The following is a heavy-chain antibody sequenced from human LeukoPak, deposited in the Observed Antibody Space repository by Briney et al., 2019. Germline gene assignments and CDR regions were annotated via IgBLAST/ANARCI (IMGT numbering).Heavy chain of an antibody. Sequence: KSSQTLSLTCTVSGGSISSGDYYWSWIRQPPGKGLEWIGYIYYSGSTYYNPSLKSRVTISVDTSKNQFSLKLSSVTAADTAVYYCARDLGYSSSWYYFDYWGQGTLVTVSS. J-gene: IGHJ4*02. CDR2: IYYSGST. V-gene: IGHV4-30-4*01. D-gene: IGHD6-13*01. CDR3: ARDLGYSSSWYYFDY. CDR1: GGSISSGDYY.